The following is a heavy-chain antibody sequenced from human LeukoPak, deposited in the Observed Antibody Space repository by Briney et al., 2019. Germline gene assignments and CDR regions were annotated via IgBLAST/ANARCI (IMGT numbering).Heavy chain of an antibody. CDR2: IKSKGDGGTT. CDR1: GLTFSNYW. CDR3: STDLGPAIDY. J-gene: IGHJ4*02. V-gene: IGHV3-15*01. Sequence: GGSLRLSCAASGLTFSNYWMTWVRQAPGKGLEWVGRIKSKGDGGTTDYSAPVKGRFIISRDDSKNTLFLQMNSLKTEDTAMYYCSTDLGPAIDYWGQGTLVTVSS.